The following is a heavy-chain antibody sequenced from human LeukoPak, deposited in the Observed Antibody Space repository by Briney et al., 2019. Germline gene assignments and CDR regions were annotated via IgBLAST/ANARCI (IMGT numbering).Heavy chain of an antibody. CDR1: GFTFDDYA. V-gene: IGHV3-9*01. Sequence: PGGFLRLSCAASGFTFDDYAMHWVRQAPGKGLEWVSGISWNSGSIGYADSVKGRFTISRDNAKNSLYLQMNSLRAEDTALYYCAKDSSSLWFGELYGAFDIWGQGTMVTVSS. CDR3: AKDSSSLWFGELYGAFDI. J-gene: IGHJ3*02. CDR2: ISWNSGSI. D-gene: IGHD3-10*01.